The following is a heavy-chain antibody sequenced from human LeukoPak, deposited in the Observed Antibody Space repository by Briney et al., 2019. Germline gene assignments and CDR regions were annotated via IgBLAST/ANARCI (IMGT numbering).Heavy chain of an antibody. CDR2: INAGNGDT. V-gene: IGHV1-3*01. D-gene: IGHD6-13*01. CDR3: ASSYPGIAAAVNSYFYGMDV. CDR1: GYSFSTYA. Sequence: ASVKVSCKASGYSFSTYAIYWVRQSPGQRLEWMGWINAGNGDTRYSQKFQGRVTITRDTSASTAYMELSGLRFEDTAIYYCASSYPGIAAAVNSYFYGMDVWGQGTTVTVSS. J-gene: IGHJ6*02.